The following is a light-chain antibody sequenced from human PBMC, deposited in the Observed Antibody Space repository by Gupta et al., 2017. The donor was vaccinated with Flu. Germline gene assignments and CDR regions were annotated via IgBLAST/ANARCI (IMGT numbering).Light chain of an antibody. J-gene: IGKJ2*01. CDR1: QSVSTY. CDR3: QQRSDLPMYT. V-gene: IGKV3-11*01. Sequence: EIGLTQSPAPLSLCPGERAILSCRASQSVSTYLAWYQQKPGQAPRLLMYDTSKRVAGIPARFSGSGSGTDFTLTISTLEPEDFAVYYCQQRSDLPMYTFGQRTRLEIK. CDR2: DTS.